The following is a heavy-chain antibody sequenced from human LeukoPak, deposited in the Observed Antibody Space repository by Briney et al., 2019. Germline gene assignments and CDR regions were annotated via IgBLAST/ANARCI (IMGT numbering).Heavy chain of an antibody. D-gene: IGHD4-17*01. Sequence: SETLSLTCTVSGGSISSYYWSWIRQPPGKGLEWIGYIYYSGSTTYNPSFKSRVTISVDTSKNQFSLKLSSVTAADTAVYYCARGFAYGDTGSFDYWGQGTLVIVSS. CDR2: IYYSGST. CDR1: GGSISSYY. CDR3: ARGFAYGDTGSFDY. J-gene: IGHJ4*02. V-gene: IGHV4-59*01.